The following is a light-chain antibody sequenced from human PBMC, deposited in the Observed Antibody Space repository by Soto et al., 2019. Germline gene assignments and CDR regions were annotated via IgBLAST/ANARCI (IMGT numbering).Light chain of an antibody. J-gene: IGLJ2*01. CDR3: SSYTSTSTMV. Sequence: QSALTQPASVSGSPGQSITIACTGTSSDVGGYNYVSWYQQHPGKAPKLMIYEVSNRPSGVSNRFSGSKSANTASLTISGLQPEDEADYYCSSYTSTSTMVLGGGTKVTVL. CDR1: SSDVGGYNY. CDR2: EVS. V-gene: IGLV2-14*01.